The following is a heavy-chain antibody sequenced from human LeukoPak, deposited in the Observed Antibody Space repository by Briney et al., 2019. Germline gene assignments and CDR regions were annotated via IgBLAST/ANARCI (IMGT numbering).Heavy chain of an antibody. V-gene: IGHV3-66*01. CDR2: IYSGGST. Sequence: GGSLRLSCAASGFTVSSNYMSWVRQAPGKGLEWVSVIYSGGSTYYADSVKGRFIISRDNSRNTVYVQMSSLRAEDTAVYYCARASPIAAATVGAFDIWGQGTMVTVSS. D-gene: IGHD6-13*01. CDR3: ARASPIAAATVGAFDI. J-gene: IGHJ3*02. CDR1: GFTVSSNY.